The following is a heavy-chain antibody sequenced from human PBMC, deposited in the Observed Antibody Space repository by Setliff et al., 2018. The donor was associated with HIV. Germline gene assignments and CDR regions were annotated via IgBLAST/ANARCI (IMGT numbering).Heavy chain of an antibody. CDR2: ISWDGGST. CDR3: ARDVSPRI. Sequence: PGGSLRLSCAASGFTFDDYAMHWVRQTPGKSLEWVSLISWDGGSTNYVDSVKGRFTISRDNAKSSLYLQMNSLRAEDTAVYYCARDVSPRIWGQGTMVTVSS. D-gene: IGHD3-3*02. CDR1: GFTFDDYA. V-gene: IGHV3-43D*04. J-gene: IGHJ3*02.